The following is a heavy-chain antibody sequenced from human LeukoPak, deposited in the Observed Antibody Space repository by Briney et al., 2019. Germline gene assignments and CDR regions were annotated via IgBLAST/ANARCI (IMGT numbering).Heavy chain of an antibody. CDR3: ARDLSLWFGELTDY. V-gene: IGHV3-30*03. Sequence: GGSLRLSCAASGFTFNTYGMHWVRQAPGKGLEWVAVISYDGNNKYYADSVKGRFTISRDNSKNILYLQMNSLRAEDTAVYYCARDLSLWFGELTDYWGQGTLVTVSS. CDR2: ISYDGNNK. D-gene: IGHD3-10*01. J-gene: IGHJ4*02. CDR1: GFTFNTYG.